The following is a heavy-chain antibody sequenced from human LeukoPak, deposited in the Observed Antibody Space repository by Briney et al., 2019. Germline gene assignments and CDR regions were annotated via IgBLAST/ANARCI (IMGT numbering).Heavy chain of an antibody. Sequence: GASVKVSCKASGYTFTTYDINWVRQATGQGFEWLGWISPNSGNTRYAQKFQGRVTMTRSTSKSTAYMELSSLKSEDTAVYYCTTRPPNWGYDFWGQGTLVTVSS. J-gene: IGHJ4*02. V-gene: IGHV1-8*01. D-gene: IGHD7-27*01. CDR2: ISPNSGNT. CDR3: TTRPPNWGYDF. CDR1: GYTFTTYD.